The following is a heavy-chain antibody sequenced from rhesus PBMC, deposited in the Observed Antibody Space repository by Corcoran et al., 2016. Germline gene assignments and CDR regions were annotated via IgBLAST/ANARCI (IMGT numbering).Heavy chain of an antibody. V-gene: IGHV4S10*01. CDR2: IYGGSRST. CDR3: ARVGGFDY. J-gene: IGHJ4*01. CDR1: GGSISDTYR. Sequence: QVQLQESGPGVVKPSETLSLTCAASGGSISDTYRWPWIRQPPGKGLEWIGYIYGGSRSTNYNPSLKSRVTISKDTSKNQFSVKLSSVTAADTAVYYCARVGGFDYWGQGVLVTVSS. D-gene: IGHD2-21*01.